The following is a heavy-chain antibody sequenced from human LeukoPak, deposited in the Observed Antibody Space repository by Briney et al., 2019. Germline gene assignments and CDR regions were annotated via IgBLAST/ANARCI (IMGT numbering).Heavy chain of an antibody. J-gene: IGHJ4*02. V-gene: IGHV4-34*01. Sequence: SETLSLTCAVYGGSFSSSYWSWIRQPPGKGLEWIGEISHSGSTNYNPSLKSRVTISVDTSKNQFSLKLSSVTAADTAVYYCAREGSSADEFDYWGQGTLVTVSS. CDR2: ISHSGST. CDR1: GGSFSSSY. D-gene: IGHD1-26*01. CDR3: AREGSSADEFDY.